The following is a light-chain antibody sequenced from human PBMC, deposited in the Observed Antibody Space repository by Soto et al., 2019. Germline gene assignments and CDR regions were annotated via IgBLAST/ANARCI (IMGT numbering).Light chain of an antibody. Sequence: SYELTQPPSVSVAPGKTARITCGGNNIGSKSVHWYQQKPGQAPVLVISYDSDLPSGIPERFSGSNTGGTATLTISTVEAGDEADYYYQVWDSSSDHVVFGGGTKLTVL. CDR2: YDS. CDR3: QVWDSSSDHVV. J-gene: IGLJ2*01. CDR1: NIGSKS. V-gene: IGLV3-21*04.